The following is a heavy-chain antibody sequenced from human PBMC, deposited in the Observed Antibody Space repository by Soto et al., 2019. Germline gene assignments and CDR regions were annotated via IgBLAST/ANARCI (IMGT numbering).Heavy chain of an antibody. J-gene: IGHJ6*02. Sequence: GGSLRLSCAASGFTFSNAWMNWVRQAPGKGLEWVGRIKSKTDGGTTDYAAPVKGRFTISRDDSKNTLYLQMNSLKTEDTAVYYCTTDFDYGLDYYYYYGMDVWGQGTTVTVSS. D-gene: IGHD4-17*01. CDR2: IKSKTDGGTT. CDR3: TTDFDYGLDYYYYYGMDV. CDR1: GFTFSNAW. V-gene: IGHV3-15*07.